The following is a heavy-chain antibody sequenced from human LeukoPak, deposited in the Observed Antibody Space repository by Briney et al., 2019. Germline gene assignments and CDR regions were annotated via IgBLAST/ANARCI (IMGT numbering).Heavy chain of an antibody. CDR3: ARASALATPPFAY. J-gene: IGHJ4*02. Sequence: GGSLRLSCAASGFTFSSYWMHWGRPAPGKGLVWVSRINIDGSTSNYADSVKGRFTVSRDNAKNAVYLQMNSLRVEDTAVYYCARASALATPPFAYWGQGTLVTVSS. V-gene: IGHV3-74*01. D-gene: IGHD5-12*01. CDR1: GFTFSSYW. CDR2: INIDGSTS.